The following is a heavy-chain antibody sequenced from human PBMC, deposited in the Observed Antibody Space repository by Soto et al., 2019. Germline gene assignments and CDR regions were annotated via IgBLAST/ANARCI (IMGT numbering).Heavy chain of an antibody. CDR1: GGSISSGDYY. CDR2: IYYSGST. Sequence: TSETLSLTCTVSGGSISSGDYYWSWIRQPPGKGLEWIGYIYYSGSTYYNPSLKSRVTIPVDTSKNQFSLKLSSVTAADTAVYYCARGYSYGPNWFDPWGQGTLVTVSS. CDR3: ARGYSYGPNWFDP. J-gene: IGHJ5*02. V-gene: IGHV4-30-4*01. D-gene: IGHD5-18*01.